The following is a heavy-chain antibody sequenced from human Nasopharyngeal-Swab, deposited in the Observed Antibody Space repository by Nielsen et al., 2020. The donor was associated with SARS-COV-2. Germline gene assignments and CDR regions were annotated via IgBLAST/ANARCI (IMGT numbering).Heavy chain of an antibody. CDR1: GGSISSYY. V-gene: IGHV4-59*08. D-gene: IGHD3-22*01. CDR3: AGGEYYYDSSGYYTPDAFDI. Sequence: SETLSLTCTVSGGSISSYYWSWIRQPQGKGLEGIGYIYYGGSTNYNPSLKSRVTISVDTSKNQFSLKLSSVTAADTAVYYCAGGEYYYDSSGYYTPDAFDIWGQGTMVTVSS. J-gene: IGHJ3*02. CDR2: IYYGGST.